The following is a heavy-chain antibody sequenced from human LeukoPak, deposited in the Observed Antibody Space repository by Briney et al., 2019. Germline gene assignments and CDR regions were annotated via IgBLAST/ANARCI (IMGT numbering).Heavy chain of an antibody. CDR2: ISSSSSTI. V-gene: IGHV3-48*03. Sequence: GGSLRLSCTSSDLTFSNYVMHWGRQAAGGGLGLVSYISSSSSTIYYADSVEGRFTISRDNAKNSLYLQMNSLRAEDTAIYYCARGRYDFWSGPRAYYFDYWGQGTLVTVSS. D-gene: IGHD3-3*01. CDR3: ARGRYDFWSGPRAYYFDY. CDR1: DLTFSNYV. J-gene: IGHJ4*01.